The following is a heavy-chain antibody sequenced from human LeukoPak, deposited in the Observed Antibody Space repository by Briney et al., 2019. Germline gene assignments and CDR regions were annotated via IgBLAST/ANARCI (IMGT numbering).Heavy chain of an antibody. CDR1: GDSISSYY. V-gene: IGHV4-59*01. CDR2: IYYSGST. D-gene: IGHD3-9*01. CDR3: ARVYYDILTGYYTIDY. J-gene: IGHJ4*02. Sequence: PSETLSLTCTVSGDSISSYYWSWIRQPPGKGLEWIGYIYYSGSTNYNPSLKSRVTISVDTSKNQFSLKLSSVTAADTAVYYCARVYYDILTGYYTIDYWGQGTLVTVSS.